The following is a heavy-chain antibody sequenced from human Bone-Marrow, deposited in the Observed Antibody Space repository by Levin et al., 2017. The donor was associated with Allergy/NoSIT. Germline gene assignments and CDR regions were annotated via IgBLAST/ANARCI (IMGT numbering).Heavy chain of an antibody. CDR2: INHSGST. Sequence: PSETLSLTCAVYGGSFSGYYWSWIRQPPGKGLEWIGEINHSGSTNYNPSLKSRVTISVDTSKNQFSLKLSSVTAADTAVYYCARGGRSGYVHYMDGWGKGTTVTVSS. CDR3: ARGGRSGYVHYMDG. J-gene: IGHJ6*03. CDR1: GGSFSGYY. D-gene: IGHD5-12*01. V-gene: IGHV4-34*01.